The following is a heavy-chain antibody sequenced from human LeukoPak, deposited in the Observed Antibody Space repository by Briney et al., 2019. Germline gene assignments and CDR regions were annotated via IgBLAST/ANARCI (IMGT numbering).Heavy chain of an antibody. CDR3: AKRDDNYYYMDV. Sequence: GGSLRLSCAASGFTFNNYAMHWVRQAPGKGLEWVAVTSYDGSNKYYADSVKGRFTISRDNSENTLYLQMNSLRTDDTAVYYCAKRDDNYYYMDVWGKGTTVTVSS. V-gene: IGHV3-30*04. J-gene: IGHJ6*03. CDR1: GFTFNNYA. CDR2: TSYDGSNK. D-gene: IGHD1-1*01.